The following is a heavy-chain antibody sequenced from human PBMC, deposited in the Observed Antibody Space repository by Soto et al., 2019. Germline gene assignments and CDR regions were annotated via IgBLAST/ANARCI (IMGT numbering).Heavy chain of an antibody. J-gene: IGHJ4*02. CDR1: GFTFNSYS. V-gene: IGHV3-21*01. CDR3: ARDGGVAATLANYFDY. D-gene: IGHD2-15*01. Sequence: LRLSCAASGFTFNSYSMNWVRQAPGKGLEWVSSMSRSSRYIYYADSVKGRFTISRDNARNSVYLQMNSLRAEDTAVYYCARDGGVAATLANYFDYWGQGTLVTVSS. CDR2: MSRSSRYI.